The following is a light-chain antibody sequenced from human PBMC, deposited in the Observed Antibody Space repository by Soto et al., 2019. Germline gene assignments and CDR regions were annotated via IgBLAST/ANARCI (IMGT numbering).Light chain of an antibody. CDR3: EQANSFPPT. CDR2: AAA. J-gene: IGKJ1*01. CDR1: QGMSCW. Sequence: DIQMTQSPSSVSASVGDKVTITCPASQGMSCWLAWYQQKPGKAPKLLIYAAACLQSGVPSRFSGSGSGTDFTLSISRLQPEDFSTYYCEQANSFPPTFGQGTKVEIE. V-gene: IGKV1-12*01.